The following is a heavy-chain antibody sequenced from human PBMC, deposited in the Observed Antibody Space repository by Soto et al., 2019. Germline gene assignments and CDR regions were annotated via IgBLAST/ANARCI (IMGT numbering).Heavy chain of an antibody. CDR2: INHSGST. CDR1: GGSFSGYY. J-gene: IGHJ5*02. Sequence: SETLSLTCAVYGGSFSGYYWSWIRQPPGKGLEWIGEINHSGSTNYNPSLKSRVTISVDTSKNQFSLKLSSVTAADTAVYYCARGRRDAAAAGTQGNWFDPWGQGTLVTV. D-gene: IGHD6-13*01. CDR3: ARGRRDAAAAGTQGNWFDP. V-gene: IGHV4-34*01.